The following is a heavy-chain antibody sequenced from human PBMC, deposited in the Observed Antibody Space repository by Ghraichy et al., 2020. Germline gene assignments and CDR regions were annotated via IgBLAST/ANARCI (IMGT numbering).Heavy chain of an antibody. CDR3: AKNSGLSYGSYPFDC. Sequence: GGSLRLSCAASGFTFSTYAMSWVRQAPGKGLEWVSLISGGGSTTYYASSVKGRFTISRDNSKNTLYLQMNSLRVEDTAVYYCAKNSGLSYGSYPFDCWGQGTLVTVSS. D-gene: IGHD5-18*01. CDR1: GFTFSTYA. V-gene: IGHV3-23*01. J-gene: IGHJ4*02. CDR2: ISGGGSTT.